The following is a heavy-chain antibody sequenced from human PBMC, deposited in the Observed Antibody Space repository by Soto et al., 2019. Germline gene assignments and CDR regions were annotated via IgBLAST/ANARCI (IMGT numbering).Heavy chain of an antibody. V-gene: IGHV3-15*07. D-gene: IGHD2-15*01. CDR2: IKTRSAGEAT. J-gene: IGHJ6*02. CDR1: DFSISNAW. Sequence: EVQLVESGGGLVKPGGSLRLSCAASDFSISNAWMNWVRQAPGKGLEWVGRIKTRSAGEATDYAAPLKDRFTISRDDSKNTLSLQMNSLKTEDTAVYYCTTGSVEGVWGQGATVIVSS. CDR3: TTGSVEGV.